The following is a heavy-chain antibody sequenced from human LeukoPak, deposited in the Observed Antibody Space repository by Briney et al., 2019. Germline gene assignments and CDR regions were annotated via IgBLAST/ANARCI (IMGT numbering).Heavy chain of an antibody. J-gene: IGHJ3*02. V-gene: IGHV6-1*01. Sequence: SQTLSLTCAISGDSVSSISATWNWIRQSPSRGLEWLGRTYYKSKWNNDYAVSVKSRITINPDTSKNQFSLQLNSVTPEDTALYYCARELLLLRAFDIWGQGTMVTVSS. CDR1: GDSVSSISAT. CDR3: ARELLLLRAFDI. CDR2: TYYKSKWNN. D-gene: IGHD3-22*01.